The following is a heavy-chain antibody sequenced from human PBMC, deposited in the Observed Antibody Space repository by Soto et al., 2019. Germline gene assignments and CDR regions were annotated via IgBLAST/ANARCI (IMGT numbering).Heavy chain of an antibody. D-gene: IGHD5-18*01. CDR3: ARVVDSYGFDWYFDL. CDR1: GYTFTSYG. Sequence: QVQLVQSGAEVKKPGASVKVSCKASGYTFTSYGISWVRQAPGQGLEWMGWISAYNGNTNYAQKLQGRVTMTTDTSTSTDYMELRSLRSDDTAVYYCARVVDSYGFDWYFDLWGRGTLVTVSS. CDR2: ISAYNGNT. V-gene: IGHV1-18*04. J-gene: IGHJ2*01.